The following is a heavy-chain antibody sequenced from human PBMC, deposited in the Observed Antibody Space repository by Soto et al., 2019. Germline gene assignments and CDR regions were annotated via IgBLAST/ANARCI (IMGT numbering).Heavy chain of an antibody. J-gene: IGHJ4*02. D-gene: IGHD3-16*01. CDR2: ISYDGSNK. CDR3: ARGRDYLGGDFDY. Sequence: QSGGSLRLSCTASGFTFSNYGMHWVRQVPGKGLKWVAVISYDGSNKYYADSVKGRFTISRDNSKNTLYLQMNSLRAEDTAVYYCARGRDYLGGDFDYWGQGTLVTVSS. CDR1: GFTFSNYG. V-gene: IGHV3-30-3*01.